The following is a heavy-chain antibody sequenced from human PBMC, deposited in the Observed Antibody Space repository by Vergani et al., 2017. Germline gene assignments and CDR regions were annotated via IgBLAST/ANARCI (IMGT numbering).Heavy chain of an antibody. V-gene: IGHV3-64D*06. Sequence: EVQLVESGGGLVQPGGSLRLSCSASGFTFSSYAMHWVRQAPGKGPEYVSAISSNGGSTYYADSVKGRFTISRDNSKNTLYLQMSSLRAEDTAVYYCVKDEGYCSSTSCYTTSFDYWGQGTLVTVSS. CDR1: GFTFSSYA. J-gene: IGHJ4*02. CDR2: ISSNGGST. D-gene: IGHD2-2*02. CDR3: VKDEGYCSSTSCYTTSFDY.